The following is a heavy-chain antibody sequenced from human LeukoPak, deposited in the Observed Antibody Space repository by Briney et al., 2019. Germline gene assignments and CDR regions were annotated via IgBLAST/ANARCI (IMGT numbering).Heavy chain of an antibody. J-gene: IGHJ4*02. CDR3: ARGGIVVVPAAMLDY. V-gene: IGHV3-7*01. CDR2: IDEDGSET. D-gene: IGHD2-2*01. Sequence: PGGSLRLSCEVSGFTFSNYWMMWVRQAPGKGLEWVASIDEDGSETNYVDSVTGRFTVSRDHAKNSLFLQMNSLRAEDTAVYYCARGGIVVVPAAMLDYWGQGILVTVSS. CDR1: GFTFSNYW.